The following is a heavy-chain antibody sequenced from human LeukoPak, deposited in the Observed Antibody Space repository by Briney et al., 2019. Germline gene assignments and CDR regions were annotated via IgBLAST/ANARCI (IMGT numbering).Heavy chain of an antibody. J-gene: IGHJ4*02. CDR1: GFTFSSYS. D-gene: IGHD2-15*01. V-gene: IGHV3-21*01. CDR2: ISSSSSYI. CDR3: ASTLDY. Sequence: GGSLRVSCAASGFTFSSYSMNWVRQAPGKGLEWVSSISSSSSYIYCGDSVKGRFTISRDNAKNSLYLQMNSLRAEDTAVYYCASTLDYWGQGTLVTVSS.